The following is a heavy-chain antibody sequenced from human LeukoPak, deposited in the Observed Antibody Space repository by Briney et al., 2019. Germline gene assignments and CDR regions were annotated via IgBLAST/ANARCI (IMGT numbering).Heavy chain of an antibody. CDR3: ARQGQQLDY. CDR2: IYYSGST. CDR1: GGSISSSSYS. D-gene: IGHD6-13*01. Sequence: PSETLSLTCTVSGGSISSSSYSWGWIRQPPGKGLEWIGSIYYSGSTYYNPSLKSRVTISVDTSKNQFSLKLSSVTAADTAVYHCARQGQQLDYWGQGTLVTVSS. J-gene: IGHJ4*02. V-gene: IGHV4-39*01.